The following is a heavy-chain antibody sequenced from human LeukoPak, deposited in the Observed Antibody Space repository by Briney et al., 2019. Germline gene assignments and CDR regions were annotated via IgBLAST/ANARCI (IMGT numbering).Heavy chain of an antibody. V-gene: IGHV4-34*01. CDR2: INHSGST. Sequence: SETLSLTCAVYGGSFSGYYWSWIRQPPGKGLEWIGEINHSGSTNYNPSLKSRVTISVDTSKNQFSLKLSSVTAADTAVYYRARGGVQLWRTYYYYYYMDVWGKGTTVTVSS. CDR3: ARGGVQLWRTYYYYYYMDV. CDR1: GGSFSGYY. D-gene: IGHD5-18*01. J-gene: IGHJ6*03.